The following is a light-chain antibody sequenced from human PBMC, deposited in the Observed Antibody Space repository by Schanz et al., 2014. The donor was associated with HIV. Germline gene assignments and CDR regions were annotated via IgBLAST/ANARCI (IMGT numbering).Light chain of an antibody. CDR2: DVN. V-gene: IGLV2-11*01. J-gene: IGLJ2*01. CDR1: SSDVGGHNY. CDR3: ASYAGSNNLV. Sequence: QSVLTQPRSVSGSPGQSITISCTGVSSDVGGHNYVSWYQHHPGKAPKLMIYDVNNRPSGVPDRFSGSKSGNTASLTVSGLQAEDEADYYCASYAGSNNLVFGGGTKLTVL.